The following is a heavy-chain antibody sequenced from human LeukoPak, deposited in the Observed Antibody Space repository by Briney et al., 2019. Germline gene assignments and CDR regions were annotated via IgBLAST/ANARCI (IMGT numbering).Heavy chain of an antibody. Sequence: SETLSLTCAVYGGSFSGYYWSWIRQPPGKGLEWIGEINHSGSTNYNPSLKSRVTISVDTSKNQFSLKLSSVTAADTAVYYCARRQQQLTRVDYYYYMDIWGKGTTVTVSS. CDR2: INHSGST. D-gene: IGHD6-13*01. V-gene: IGHV4-34*01. J-gene: IGHJ6*03. CDR3: ARRQQQLTRVDYYYYMDI. CDR1: GGSFSGYY.